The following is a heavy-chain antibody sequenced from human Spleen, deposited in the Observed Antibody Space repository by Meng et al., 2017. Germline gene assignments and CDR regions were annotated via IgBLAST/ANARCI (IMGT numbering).Heavy chain of an antibody. D-gene: IGHD4-11*01. J-gene: IGHJ4*02. CDR2: INHSGST. V-gene: IGHV4-34*01. CDR1: GGSFSDYY. Sequence: QLQQWGAGLLKPSGTLSLTVVVSGGSFSDYYWSWIRQPPGKGLEWIGEINHSGSTNYNPSLESRATISVDTSQNNLSLKLSSVTAADSAVYYCARGPTTMAHDFDYWGQGTLVTVSS. CDR3: ARGPTTMAHDFDY.